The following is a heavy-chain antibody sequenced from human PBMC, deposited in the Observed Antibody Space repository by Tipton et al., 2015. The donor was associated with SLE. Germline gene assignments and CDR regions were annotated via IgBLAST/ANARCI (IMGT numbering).Heavy chain of an antibody. CDR1: GVSISDHS. Sequence: LRLSCTVSGVSISDHSWGWIRQPPGKGLEWIGYISYSGRSNYNPSLKSQVTISLDTSKNQVSLKVSSVTAADTAVYYCARRFRDPYYFDYWGQGTLVTVSS. CDR3: ARRFRDPYYFDY. V-gene: IGHV4-59*08. CDR2: ISYSGRS. J-gene: IGHJ4*02.